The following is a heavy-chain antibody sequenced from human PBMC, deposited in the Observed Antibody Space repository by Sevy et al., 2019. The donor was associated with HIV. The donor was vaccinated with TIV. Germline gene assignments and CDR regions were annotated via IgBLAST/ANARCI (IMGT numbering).Heavy chain of an antibody. Sequence: SETLSLTCTVSGGSISSYYWSWIRQPPGKGLEWIGYIYYSGSTNYNPSLKSRVTISVDTSKNQFSLKLSYVTAADTAVYYGARARRSYSGYDLDAFDIWAQGTMVTVSS. CDR2: IYYSGST. V-gene: IGHV4-59*01. CDR3: ARARRSYSGYDLDAFDI. J-gene: IGHJ3*02. CDR1: GGSISSYY. D-gene: IGHD5-12*01.